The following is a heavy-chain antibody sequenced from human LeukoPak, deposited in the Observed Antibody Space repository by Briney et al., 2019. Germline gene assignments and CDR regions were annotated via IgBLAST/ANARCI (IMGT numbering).Heavy chain of an antibody. J-gene: IGHJ2*01. CDR1: GGSITNYY. D-gene: IGHD2-15*01. V-gene: IGHV4-59*01. CDR3: ARSGGYWYFDL. Sequence: PSETLSLTCTVSGGSITNYYWSWIRQPPGKGLEWIGYIYYSGSTNYNPSLKSRVTISVDTSKNQFSLKLSSVTAADTAVYYCARSGGYWYFDLWGRGTLVTVSS. CDR2: IYYSGST.